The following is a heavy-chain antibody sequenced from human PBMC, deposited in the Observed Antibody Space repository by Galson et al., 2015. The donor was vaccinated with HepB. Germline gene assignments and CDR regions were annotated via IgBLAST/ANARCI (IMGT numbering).Heavy chain of an antibody. Sequence: PALVKPTQTLTLTCTFSGFSLSTSGVGVGWIRQPPGKALEWLALIYWNDDKRYSPSLKSRLTITMDTSKNQVVLTMTNMDPVDTATYYCAHRREDWYFDLRGRGTLVTVSS. CDR3: AHRREDWYFDL. CDR1: GFSLSTSGVG. V-gene: IGHV2-5*01. J-gene: IGHJ2*01. CDR2: IYWNDDK.